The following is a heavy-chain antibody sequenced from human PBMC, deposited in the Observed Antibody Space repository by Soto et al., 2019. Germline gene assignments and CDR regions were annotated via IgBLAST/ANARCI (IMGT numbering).Heavy chain of an antibody. CDR3: ARELYYYGSGNQNWFDP. CDR1: GFTFSSYA. CDR2: ISYDGSNK. J-gene: IGHJ5*02. D-gene: IGHD3-10*01. Sequence: QVQLVESGGGVVQPGRSLRLSCAASGFTFSSYAMHWVRQAPGKGLEWVAVISYDGSNKYYADSVKGRFTISRDNSKNTLYLQMNSLRAEDTAVYYCARELYYYGSGNQNWFDPWGQGTLVTVSS. V-gene: IGHV3-30-3*01.